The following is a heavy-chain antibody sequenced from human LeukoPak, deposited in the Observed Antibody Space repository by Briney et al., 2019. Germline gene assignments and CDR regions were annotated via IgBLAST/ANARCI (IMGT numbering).Heavy chain of an antibody. V-gene: IGHV3-23*01. CDR3: ARDYRRMWGAFDI. D-gene: IGHD3-16*02. Sequence: GESLKISCAASGFTFSRYAMSWVRQAPGKGLEWVSGISNSGGTTYYADSVKGRFTISRDNTKNTLYLQMDSLRAEDTALYYCARDYRRMWGAFDIWGQGTMVTVSS. CDR2: ISNSGGTT. CDR1: GFTFSRYA. J-gene: IGHJ3*02.